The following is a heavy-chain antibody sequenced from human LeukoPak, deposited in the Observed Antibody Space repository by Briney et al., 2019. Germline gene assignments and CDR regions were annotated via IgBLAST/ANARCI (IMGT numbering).Heavy chain of an antibody. J-gene: IGHJ4*02. CDR3: ARDQLRYLRVGPYDY. D-gene: IGHD3-9*01. V-gene: IGHV3-21*01. CDR1: GFTFSNSA. Sequence: GGSLRLSCAASGFTFSNSAMNWVRQVPGKGLEWVSSIDYDSSHIYYAASVRGRFTTSRDNARNSVYLQMNSLRVEDTAVYYCARDQLRYLRVGPYDYWGQGTVVAVSS. CDR2: IDYDSSHI.